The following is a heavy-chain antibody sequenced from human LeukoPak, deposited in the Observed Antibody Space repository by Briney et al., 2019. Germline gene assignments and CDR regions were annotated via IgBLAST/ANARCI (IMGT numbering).Heavy chain of an antibody. CDR1: GFTFSNYR. CDR2: VSYDGTKK. J-gene: IGHJ4*02. Sequence: GGSLRLSCAASGFTFSNYRMHWLRQTPGKGLEWVAVVSYDGTKKDYADSVKGRFTISRDNSKNTLYLQMNSLRGGDTAVYYCAILDYGDLISFDFWGQGTLVTVSS. D-gene: IGHD4-17*01. V-gene: IGHV3-30-3*01. CDR3: AILDYGDLISFDF.